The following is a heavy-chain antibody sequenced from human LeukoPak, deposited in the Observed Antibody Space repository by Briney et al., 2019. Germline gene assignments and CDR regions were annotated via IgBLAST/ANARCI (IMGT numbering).Heavy chain of an antibody. CDR3: AREDIVVVPAAIRSYYYYYGMDV. J-gene: IGHJ6*02. Sequence: ASVKVSCKASGYTFTGYYMHWVRQAPGQGLEWMGWINPNSGGTNYAQKFQGRVTMTRDTSISTAYMELSRLRSDDTAVYYCAREDIVVVPAAIRSYYYYYGMDVWGQGPTVTVSS. D-gene: IGHD2-2*02. CDR1: GYTFTGYY. CDR2: INPNSGGT. V-gene: IGHV1-2*02.